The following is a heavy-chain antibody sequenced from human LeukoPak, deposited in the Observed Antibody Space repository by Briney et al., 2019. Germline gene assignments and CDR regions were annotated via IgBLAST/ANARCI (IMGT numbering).Heavy chain of an antibody. D-gene: IGHD3-22*01. CDR1: GGTFSSYA. Sequence: GASVKLSCKASGGTFSSYAISWVRQAPGQGLEWMGGIILIFGTANYAQKFQGRVTITTDESTSTAYMEPSSLRSEDTAVYYCARSVYDSSGYYPYYYYYYMDVWGKGTTVTVSS. CDR2: IILIFGTA. CDR3: ARSVYDSSGYYPYYYYYYMDV. V-gene: IGHV1-69*05. J-gene: IGHJ6*03.